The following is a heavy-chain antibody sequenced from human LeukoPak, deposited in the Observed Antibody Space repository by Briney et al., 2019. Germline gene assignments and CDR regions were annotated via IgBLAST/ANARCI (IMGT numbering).Heavy chain of an antibody. V-gene: IGHV3-23*01. D-gene: IGHD3-10*01. CDR1: GFTSRSYS. J-gene: IGHJ4*02. CDR2: ISPGGTDT. CDR3: AKRGGYETMAAFDY. Sequence: GGSLRLSCAAAGFTSRSYSMNWVRQAPGNRLEWVSAISPGGTDTYYADSVKGRFTISRDNSKNTLFLQMNSLRVEDTAVYYCAKRGGYETMAAFDYWGQGTLVTVSS.